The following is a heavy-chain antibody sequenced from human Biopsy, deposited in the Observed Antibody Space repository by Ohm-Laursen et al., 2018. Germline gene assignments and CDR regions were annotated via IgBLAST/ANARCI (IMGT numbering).Heavy chain of an antibody. CDR1: GDSVSSGSLY. D-gene: IGHD6-19*01. V-gene: IGHV4-61*01. CDR3: ARGMRSSGWPYFDS. J-gene: IGHJ4*02. CDR2: IYDRGST. Sequence: TLSLTCTVSGDSVSSGSLYWTWIRQPPGQGLEYIGHIYDRGSTANYNPSLESRVTMSVDMPKNQFSLKLSSVTAADTAIYYCARGMRSSGWPYFDSWGQGTLVTVSS.